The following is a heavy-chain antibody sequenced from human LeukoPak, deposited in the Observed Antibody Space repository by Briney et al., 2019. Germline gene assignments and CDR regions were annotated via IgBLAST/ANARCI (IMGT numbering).Heavy chain of an antibody. J-gene: IGHJ3*01. CDR3: ARRRLVARRSDAFDV. CDR1: GYSISSGYY. D-gene: IGHD6-6*01. CDR2: SGST. Sequence: SETLSLTCTVSGYSISSGYYWGWIRQPPGKGLEWIGSGSTYYNPSLKSRVTISVDTSKNQFSLKLSSVTAADTAVYYCARRRLVARRSDAFDVWGQGTMVSVSS. V-gene: IGHV4-38-2*02.